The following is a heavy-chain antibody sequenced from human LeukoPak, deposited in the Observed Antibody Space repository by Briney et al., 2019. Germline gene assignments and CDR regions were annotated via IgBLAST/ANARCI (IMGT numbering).Heavy chain of an antibody. CDR1: GGSISSSSYY. Sequence: PSETLSLTCTVSGGSISSSSYYWGWIRQPPGKGLEWIGSIYYSGDTYYNPSLKSRVTISVDTSKNQFSLKLSSVTAADTAVYYCARARPGNDGGNFDYWGQGTLVTVSS. CDR3: ARARPGNDGGNFDY. V-gene: IGHV4-39*07. CDR2: IYYSGDT. J-gene: IGHJ4*02. D-gene: IGHD1-1*01.